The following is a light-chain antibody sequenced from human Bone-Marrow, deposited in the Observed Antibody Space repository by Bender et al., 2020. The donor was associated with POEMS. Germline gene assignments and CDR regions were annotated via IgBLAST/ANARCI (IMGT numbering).Light chain of an antibody. CDR3: SSYAGSTVV. Sequence: QSALTQSRSVSGSPGQAVTISCTGASSDVGGYNYVSWYQQHPGKAPKLMIYEVSKRPSGVPDRFSGSKSGNTASLTVSGLQAEDEADYYCSSYAGSTVVFGGGTKLTVL. CDR1: SSDVGGYNY. CDR2: EVS. V-gene: IGLV2-11*01. J-gene: IGLJ2*01.